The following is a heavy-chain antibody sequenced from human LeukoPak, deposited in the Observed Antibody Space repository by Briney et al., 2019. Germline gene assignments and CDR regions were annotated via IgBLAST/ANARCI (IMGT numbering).Heavy chain of an antibody. CDR1: GFTFSTYA. CDR3: ARLSGSFGRYYFDY. D-gene: IGHD1-26*01. Sequence: PGGSLRLSCAASGFTFSTYAMSWVRQAPGKGLEWVSTIRGDDYTYYADSVKGRFTISRDNPKNTLSLQMDSLRAEDTAVYYCARLSGSFGRYYFDYWGQGTLVTVSS. J-gene: IGHJ4*02. CDR2: IRGDDYT. V-gene: IGHV3-23*01.